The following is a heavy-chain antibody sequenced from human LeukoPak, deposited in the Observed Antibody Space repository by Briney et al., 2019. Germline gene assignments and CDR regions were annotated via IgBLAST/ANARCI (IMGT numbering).Heavy chain of an antibody. CDR2: SRYSENS. V-gene: IGHV4-59*12. Sequence: PSETLSLTCTVSGASITSYYWSWIRQPPGKGLEWIGYSRYSENSRYNPSLKSRVTMSVDTSKNQFSLRLSSVTAADTAVYYCARDYALWGDYAVFQDWGQGTLVTVSS. CDR1: GASITSYY. D-gene: IGHD4-17*01. CDR3: ARDYALWGDYAVFQD. J-gene: IGHJ1*01.